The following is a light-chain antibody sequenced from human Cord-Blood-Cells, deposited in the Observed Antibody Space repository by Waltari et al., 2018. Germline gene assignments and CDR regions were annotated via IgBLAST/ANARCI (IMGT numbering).Light chain of an antibody. J-gene: IGLJ3*02. CDR3: CSYAGSSTWV. V-gene: IGLV2-23*01. CDR2: EGS. CDR1: SSDVGSYNL. Sequence: QSALTQPASVSGSPGQSITISCTGTSSDVGSYNLVSWYQQHPGKASKLMIYEGSKRPSGVSNRFSGSKSGNTASLTISGLQAEDEADYYGCSYAGSSTWVFGGGTKLTVL.